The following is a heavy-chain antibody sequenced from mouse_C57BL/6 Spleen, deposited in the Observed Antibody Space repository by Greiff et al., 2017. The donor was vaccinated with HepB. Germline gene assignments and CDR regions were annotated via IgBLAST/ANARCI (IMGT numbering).Heavy chain of an antibody. J-gene: IGHJ3*01. V-gene: IGHV1-50*01. CDR3: ARGLDSSGTSAY. CDR2: IDPSDSYT. D-gene: IGHD3-2*02. Sequence: QVQLQQPGAELVKPGASVKLSCKASGYTFTSYWMQWVKQRPGQGLEWIGEIDPSDSYTNYNQKFKGKATLTVDTSSSTAYMQLSSLTSEDSAVYYCARGLDSSGTSAYWGQGTLVTVSA. CDR1: GYTFTSYW.